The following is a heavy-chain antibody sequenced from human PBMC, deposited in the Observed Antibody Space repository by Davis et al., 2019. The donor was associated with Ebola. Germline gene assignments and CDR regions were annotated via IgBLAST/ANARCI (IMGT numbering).Heavy chain of an antibody. CDR3: ARDLGYYYDSSGYYGSRQDYYYYYGMDV. J-gene: IGHJ6*02. V-gene: IGHV4-59*12. CDR2: IYYSGST. CDR1: GGSISSYY. Sequence: GSLRLSCTVSGGSISSYYWSWIRQPPGKGLEWIGYIYYSGSTNYNPSLKSRVTISVDKSKNQFSLKLSSVTAADTAVYYCARDLGYYYDSSGYYGSRQDYYYYYGMDVWGQGTTVTVSS. D-gene: IGHD3-22*01.